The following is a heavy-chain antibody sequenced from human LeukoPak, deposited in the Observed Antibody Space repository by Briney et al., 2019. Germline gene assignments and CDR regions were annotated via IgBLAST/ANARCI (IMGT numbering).Heavy chain of an antibody. J-gene: IGHJ6*03. V-gene: IGHV4-39*01. CDR3: ARQSSDYYYYYIDV. Sequence: KASETLSLTCTVSGGSISSSHYYWGWIRQPPGEGLEWIGSIYYSGTTYYNPSLESRVTISDDTSKNRFSLMLTSVTAADTAVYYCARQSSDYYYYYIDVWGEGTTVIVSS. CDR2: IYYSGTT. CDR1: GGSISSSHYY.